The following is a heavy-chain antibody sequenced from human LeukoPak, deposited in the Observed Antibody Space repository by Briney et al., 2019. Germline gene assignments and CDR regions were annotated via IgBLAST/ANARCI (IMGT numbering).Heavy chain of an antibody. CDR1: GLTFKNYA. J-gene: IGHJ4*02. V-gene: IGHV3-21*01. CDR2: ISSSSVSK. CDR3: ARERFHGSGAPKSDY. D-gene: IGHD3-10*01. Sequence: GGTLRLSCVVSGLTFKNYAMNWFRQAPGKGLEWVSFISSSSVSKFYADSVKGRFTISRDNARNSLYLQMNSLRAEDTAVYYCARERFHGSGAPKSDYWGQGTLVTVSS.